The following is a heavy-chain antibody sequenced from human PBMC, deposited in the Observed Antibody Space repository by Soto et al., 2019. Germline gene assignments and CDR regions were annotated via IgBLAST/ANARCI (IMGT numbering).Heavy chain of an antibody. CDR3: ARGRSRYYNY. CDR2: INHSGTT. V-gene: IGHV4-34*01. CDR1: GGSFSGYY. J-gene: IGHJ4*02. Sequence: PSETLSLTCAVYGGSFSGYYWTWIRQPPGKGLEWIGEINHSGTTNYNPSLKSRVTISVDTSKNQFSLKLSSVTAADTAVYYCARGRSRYYNYWGQGTLVTVSS.